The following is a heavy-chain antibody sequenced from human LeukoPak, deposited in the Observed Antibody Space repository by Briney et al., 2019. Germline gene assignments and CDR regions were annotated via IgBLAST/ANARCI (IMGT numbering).Heavy chain of an antibody. CDR2: ISSSGSTI. J-gene: IGHJ4*02. Sequence: GGSLRLSCAASGFTFSSYEMNWVRQAPGKGLEWVSYISSSGSTIYYADSGKGRFTISRDNAKNSLYLQMNSLRAEDTAVYYCARGIGGYDILTGSLCYWGQGTLVTVSS. CDR3: ARGIGGYDILTGSLCY. D-gene: IGHD3-9*01. V-gene: IGHV3-48*03. CDR1: GFTFSSYE.